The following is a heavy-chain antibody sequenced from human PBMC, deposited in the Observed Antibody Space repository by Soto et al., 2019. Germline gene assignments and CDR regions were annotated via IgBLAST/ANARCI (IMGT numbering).Heavy chain of an antibody. Sequence: QVQLQESGPGLVKPSETLSLTCTVSGGSISSYYWSWIRQPPGKGLEWIGYIYYSGSTNYNPSLKSRVTISVDTSKNQFSLKLSSVTAADTAVYYCARGWLDSVQWLVSRSYYYGMDVWGQGTTVTVSS. CDR2: IYYSGST. CDR1: GGSISSYY. CDR3: ARGWLDSVQWLVSRSYYYGMDV. V-gene: IGHV4-59*01. J-gene: IGHJ6*02. D-gene: IGHD6-19*01.